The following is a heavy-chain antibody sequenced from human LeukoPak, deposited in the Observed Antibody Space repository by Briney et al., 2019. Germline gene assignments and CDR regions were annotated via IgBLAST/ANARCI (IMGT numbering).Heavy chain of an antibody. V-gene: IGHV4-59*01. CDR2: IYYSGST. Sequence: TSETLSLTCTVSGGSISSYYWSWIRQPPGKGLEGIGYIYYSGSTNYNPSLKSRVTISVDTSKNQFSLKLSSVTAADTAVYYCAGGRNNYYDSSGYGGPSDYWGQGTLVTVSS. D-gene: IGHD3-22*01. CDR1: GGSISSYY. J-gene: IGHJ4*02. CDR3: AGGRNNYYDSSGYGGPSDY.